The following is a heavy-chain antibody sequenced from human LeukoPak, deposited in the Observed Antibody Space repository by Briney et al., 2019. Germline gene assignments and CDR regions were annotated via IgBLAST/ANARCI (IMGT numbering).Heavy chain of an antibody. J-gene: IGHJ6*02. CDR1: GFTFRSYT. CDR2: ISYDGSNK. D-gene: IGHD2-21*01. V-gene: IGHV3-30-3*01. Sequence: GGSLRLSCAASGFTFRSYTMHWVRQAPGKGLEWVAVISYDGSNKYYADSVKGRFTISRDNSKKTLYLQMNSLRAEDTAVYYCARDPSPYGYYYYYGMDVWGQGTTVTVSS. CDR3: ARDPSPYGYYYYYGMDV.